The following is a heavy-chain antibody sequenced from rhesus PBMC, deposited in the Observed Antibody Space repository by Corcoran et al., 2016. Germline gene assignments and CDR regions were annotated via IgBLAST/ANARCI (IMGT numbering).Heavy chain of an antibody. J-gene: IGHJ4*01. V-gene: IGHV3S42*01. CDR3: ARGGAAGRD. CDR1: GFTFSSYW. CDR2: INSEGGST. Sequence: EVQLVESGGGLAKPGGSLRLSCAASGFTFSSYWMNWVRQTPGKGLEWISAINSEGGSTYEANSGKGRFTISRDNSKNTLSLQMNSLRAEDTAVYYCARGGAAGRDWGQGVLVTVSS. D-gene: IGHD6-13*01.